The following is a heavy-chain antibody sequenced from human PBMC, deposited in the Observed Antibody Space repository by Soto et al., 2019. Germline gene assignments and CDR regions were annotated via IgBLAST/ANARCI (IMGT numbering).Heavy chain of an antibody. V-gene: IGHV1-69*04. D-gene: IGHD6-13*01. CDR1: GGFLSSFA. CDR2: IIPIVDVA. Sequence: QVQMEQSGPEVRKPGSSLKVSCKPSGGFLSSFAINWVRQAPGQGLEWMGRIIPIVDVANSAQRFQARITFTADKSTGTAYMELSSLRPDDTAVYYCARGDSSPWFYFDHWGLGSLVTVSS. J-gene: IGHJ4*02. CDR3: ARGDSSPWFYFDH.